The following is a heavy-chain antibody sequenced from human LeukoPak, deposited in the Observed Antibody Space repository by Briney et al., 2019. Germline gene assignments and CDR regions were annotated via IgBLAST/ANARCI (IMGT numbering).Heavy chain of an antibody. CDR3: ARERGRTLGYCSSTSCSHWFDP. V-gene: IGHV1-18*04. CDR2: ISAYNGNT. D-gene: IGHD2-2*01. Sequence: ASVKVSCKASGYTFTSYGISWVRQAPGQGLEWMGWISAYNGNTNYAQKLQGRVTMTTDTSTSTAYMELSSLRSEDTAVYYCARERGRTLGYCSSTSCSHWFDPWGQGTLVTVSS. CDR1: GYTFTSYG. J-gene: IGHJ5*02.